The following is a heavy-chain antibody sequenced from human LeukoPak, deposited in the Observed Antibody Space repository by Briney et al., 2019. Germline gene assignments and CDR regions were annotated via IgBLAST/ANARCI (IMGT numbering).Heavy chain of an antibody. Sequence: GASVKVSCKASGGTFSNYAISWVRQAPGQGLEWMGRIIPIFGTANYAQKFQGRVTITTDESTSTAYMELSSLRSEDTAVYYCACAYGSGWYEPVEYFQHWGQGTLVTVSS. D-gene: IGHD6-19*01. CDR3: ACAYGSGWYEPVEYFQH. V-gene: IGHV1-69*05. J-gene: IGHJ1*01. CDR1: GGTFSNYA. CDR2: IIPIFGTA.